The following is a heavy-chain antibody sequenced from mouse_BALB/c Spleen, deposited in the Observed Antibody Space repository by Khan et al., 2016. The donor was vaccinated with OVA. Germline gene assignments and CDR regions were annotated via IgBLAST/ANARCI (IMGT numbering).Heavy chain of an antibody. CDR3: ARSPYGNFAY. D-gene: IGHD2-1*01. J-gene: IGHJ3*01. Sequence: EVELVESGGGLVKPGESLKLSCAASGFTFSTYSMSWVRQTPEKRLEWVATINRDGDYTYYPASVKGRFTFSRDNANNTPYLQMSSLRSEDTAMYYCARSPYGNFAYWGQGTLVTVSA. CDR2: INRDGDYT. V-gene: IGHV5-9*04. CDR1: GFTFSTYS.